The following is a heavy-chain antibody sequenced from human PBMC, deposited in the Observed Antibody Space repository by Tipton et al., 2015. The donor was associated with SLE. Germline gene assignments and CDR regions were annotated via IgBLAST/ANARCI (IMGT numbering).Heavy chain of an antibody. Sequence: TLSLTCTATGDSVTSSGYYWSWIRQHPGKGLEWIGFISYSGNTYYNPSLGSRLTISVDTSKDQFSLRLTSVTAADTAVYYCARATDWNLSPDVWGKGTTVTVSS. CDR3: ARATDWNLSPDV. D-gene: IGHD1-7*01. CDR1: GDSVTSSGYY. J-gene: IGHJ6*04. CDR2: ISYSGNT. V-gene: IGHV4-31*03.